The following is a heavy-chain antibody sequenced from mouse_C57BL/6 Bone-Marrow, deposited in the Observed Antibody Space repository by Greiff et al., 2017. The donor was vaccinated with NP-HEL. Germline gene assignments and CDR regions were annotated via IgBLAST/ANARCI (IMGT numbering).Heavy chain of an antibody. CDR1: GFTFSSYA. D-gene: IGHD2-4*01. J-gene: IGHJ2*01. CDR2: ISDGGSYT. V-gene: IGHV5-4*01. Sequence: EVQLVESGGGSVKPGGSLKLSCAASGFTFSSYAMSWVRQTPEKRLEWVATISDGGSYTYYPDNVKGRFTISRDNAKNNLYLQLSHLKSEDTAMYYCARGGDYDYFDYWGQGTTLTVSS. CDR3: ARGGDYDYFDY.